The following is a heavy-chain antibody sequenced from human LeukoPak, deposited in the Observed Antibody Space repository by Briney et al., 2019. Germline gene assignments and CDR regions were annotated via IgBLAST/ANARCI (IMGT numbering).Heavy chain of an antibody. J-gene: IGHJ5*01. Sequence: SETLSLTCTVSGYSISSDYYWGWIRQPAGKGLEWIGRISGSGTITYNPALQSRLSISIDTSKNQFSLKLMSVTAADTAVYYCARDSGTTGEVKFDPWGQGTLVTVSS. D-gene: IGHD3-10*01. V-gene: IGHV4-38-2*02. CDR3: ARDSGTTGEVKFDP. CDR1: GYSISSDYY. CDR2: ISGSGTI.